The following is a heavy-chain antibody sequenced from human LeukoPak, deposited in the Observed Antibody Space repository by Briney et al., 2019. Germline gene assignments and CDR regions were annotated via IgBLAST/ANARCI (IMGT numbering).Heavy chain of an antibody. CDR2: ISGSGGST. Sequence: PGGSLRLSCAASGFTFSSYAMSWVRQAPGKGLEWVSAISGSGGSTYYADSVKGRFTISRDNSKNTLYLQMNSLRAEDTAVYYCAKGPRNVYYYDSSGYYPYWGQGTLVTVSS. V-gene: IGHV3-23*01. CDR3: AKGPRNVYYYDSSGYYPY. J-gene: IGHJ4*02. CDR1: GFTFSSYA. D-gene: IGHD3-22*01.